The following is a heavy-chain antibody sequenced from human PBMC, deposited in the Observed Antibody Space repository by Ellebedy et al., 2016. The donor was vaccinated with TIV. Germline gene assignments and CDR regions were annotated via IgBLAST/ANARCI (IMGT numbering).Heavy chain of an antibody. V-gene: IGHV1-18*04. D-gene: IGHD6-19*01. J-gene: IGHJ6*02. CDR1: GYTFTSYY. CDR3: ATIAVGVLLGGLDYYYGMDV. CDR2: IIPYNGNT. Sequence: AASVKVSCKASGYTFTSYYMHWLRQAPGQGLELIGWIIPYNGNTNYAQKLQGRVTMTTDTSTSTAYMELRSLRSDDTAVYYCATIAVGVLLGGLDYYYGMDVWGQGTTVTVSS.